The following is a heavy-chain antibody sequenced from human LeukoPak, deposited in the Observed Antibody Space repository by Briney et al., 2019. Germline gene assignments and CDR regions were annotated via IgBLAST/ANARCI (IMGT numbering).Heavy chain of an antibody. CDR3: ARAYSGYDSPHYYYYYMDV. CDR2: IIPIFGTA. CDR1: GGTFSSYA. V-gene: IGHV1-69*05. D-gene: IGHD5-12*01. J-gene: IGHJ6*03. Sequence: SVKVSCKASGGTFSSYAISWVRQAPGQGLEWMGGIIPIFGTANYTQKFQGRVTITTDESTSTAYMELSSLRSEDTAVYYCARAYSGYDSPHYYYYYMDVWGKGTTVTVSS.